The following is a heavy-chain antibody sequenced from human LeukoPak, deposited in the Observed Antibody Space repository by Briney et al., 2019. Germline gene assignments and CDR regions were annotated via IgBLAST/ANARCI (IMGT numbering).Heavy chain of an antibody. CDR2: IIPIFGTA. D-gene: IGHD3-3*02. Sequence: GASVKVSCKASGGTFSSYAISWVRQAPGQGLEWMGGIIPIFGTANYAQKFQGRVTITTDESASTAYMELSSLRSEDTAVYYRAIWPHFSSTFDYWGQGTLVTVSS. J-gene: IGHJ4*02. CDR3: AIWPHFSSTFDY. V-gene: IGHV1-69*05. CDR1: GGTFSSYA.